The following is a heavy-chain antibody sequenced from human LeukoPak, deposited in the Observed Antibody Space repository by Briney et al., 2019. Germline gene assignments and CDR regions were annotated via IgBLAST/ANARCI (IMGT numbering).Heavy chain of an antibody. D-gene: IGHD2/OR15-2a*01. CDR2: INQDGSEK. CDR1: GLNFRSSW. Sequence: PGGSPRLSCAASGLNFRSSWMSWIRQAPGKGLERVANINQDGSEKYYVDSVKGRFTISRDNAKNSLYLQMNSLRVEDTAVYYCARAFYSYFDYWGQGTLVVVST. J-gene: IGHJ4*02. CDR3: ARAFYSYFDY. V-gene: IGHV3-7*03.